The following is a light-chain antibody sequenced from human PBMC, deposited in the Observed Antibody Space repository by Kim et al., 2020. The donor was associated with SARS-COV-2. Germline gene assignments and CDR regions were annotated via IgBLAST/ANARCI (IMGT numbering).Light chain of an antibody. CDR2: PKD. CDR1: SLRKYF. Sequence: SSELTQDPAVSVALGQTVRITCQGDSLRKYFASWYQQKPGQSPILVIYPKDNRPSGIPDRFSGPTTGNTASVTITGARGEDEAVYHCNSRHRSGDHEIFG. CDR3: NSRHRSGDHEI. V-gene: IGLV3-19*01. J-gene: IGLJ2*01.